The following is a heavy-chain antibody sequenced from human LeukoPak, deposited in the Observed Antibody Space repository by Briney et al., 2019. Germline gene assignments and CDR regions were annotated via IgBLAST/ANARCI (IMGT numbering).Heavy chain of an antibody. CDR2: ISSSGTTT. CDR1: GFTFSDYF. J-gene: IGHJ3*02. CDR3: AREGLCGGTSCYLGAFDI. Sequence: GGSLRLSCAASGFTFSDYFMTWIRQAPGKGLEWVSYISSSGTTTYYADSVKGRSTISRDNAKNSLYLQVNSLRAEDTAVYNSAREGLCGGTSCYLGAFDIWGQGTMVTVSS. D-gene: IGHD2-2*01. V-gene: IGHV3-11*04.